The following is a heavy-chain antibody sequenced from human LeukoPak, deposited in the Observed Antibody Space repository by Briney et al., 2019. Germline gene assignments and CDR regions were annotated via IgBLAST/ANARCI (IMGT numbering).Heavy chain of an antibody. J-gene: IGHJ5*02. CDR1: XYTFTGYY. CDR2: INPNSGGT. CDR3: ARDRDSSGYYLGWFDP. V-gene: IGHV1-2*02. D-gene: IGHD3-22*01. Sequence: ASVXXXXKXSXYTFTGYYXHWVRQAPGQGHEWMGWINPNSGGTNYAQKFQGRVTITRDTSISTAYMELSRLRSDDTAVYYCARDRDSSGYYLGWFDPWGQGTLVTVSS.